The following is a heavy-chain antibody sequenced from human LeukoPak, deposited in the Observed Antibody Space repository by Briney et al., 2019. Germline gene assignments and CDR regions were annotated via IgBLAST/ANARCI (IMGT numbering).Heavy chain of an antibody. CDR3: ARQAVAEEYYFDY. Sequence: SETLSLTCAVYGGSFSGYYWSWIRQPPGKGLEWIGEINHSGSTNYNPSLKSRVTISVDTSKNQFSLKLSSVTAADTAVYYCARQAVAEEYYFDYWGQGTLVTVSS. J-gene: IGHJ4*02. CDR2: INHSGST. CDR1: GGSFSGYY. D-gene: IGHD6-19*01. V-gene: IGHV4-34*01.